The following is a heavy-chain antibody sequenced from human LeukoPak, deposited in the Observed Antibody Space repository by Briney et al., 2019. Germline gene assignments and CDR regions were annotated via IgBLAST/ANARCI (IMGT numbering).Heavy chain of an antibody. D-gene: IGHD2-15*01. CDR3: AREGSIVARTDY. J-gene: IGHJ4*02. Sequence: GRSLRLSCEASGLTFDNYAMHWVRQAPGKRLEWVAVISYDGNREYYPDSVKGRFTISRDNSKNTLYLQMKGLKTEDTGVYYCAREGSIVARTDYWGQGALVIVSS. CDR2: ISYDGNRE. V-gene: IGHV3-30*14. CDR1: GLTFDNYA.